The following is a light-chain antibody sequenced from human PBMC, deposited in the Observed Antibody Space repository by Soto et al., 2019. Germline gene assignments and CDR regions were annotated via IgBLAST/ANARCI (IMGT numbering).Light chain of an antibody. J-gene: IGKJ1*01. V-gene: IGKV1-6*01. CDR3: LLDYNYPLT. CDR1: QRIRND. CDR2: AAS. Sequence: AIQMTQSPSSLSASVGDRVTITCRASQRIRNDLGWYQQKPGKAPKLLIYAASSLQSGVPSRFSGSGSGTDFTLTISSLQPEDFATYYCLLDYNYPLTFGQGTKVEIK.